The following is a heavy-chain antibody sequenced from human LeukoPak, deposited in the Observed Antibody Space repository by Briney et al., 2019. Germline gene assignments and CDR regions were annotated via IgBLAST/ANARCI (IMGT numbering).Heavy chain of an antibody. CDR1: GFTFSNYA. CDR3: ARDNTFCLDY. D-gene: IGHD3-3*02. V-gene: IGHV3-7*01. J-gene: IGHJ4*02. CDR2: IKQDGSDW. Sequence: GGSLRLSCAASGFTFSNYAMSWVRQAPGKGLEWVAQIKQDGSDWNYVDSVKGRFTISRDNAKNSLYLQMTSLRAEDTAVYYCARDNTFCLDYWGQGALVTVSS.